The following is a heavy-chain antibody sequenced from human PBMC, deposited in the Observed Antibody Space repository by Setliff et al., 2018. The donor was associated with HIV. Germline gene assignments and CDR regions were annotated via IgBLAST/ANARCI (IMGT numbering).Heavy chain of an antibody. CDR1: GYSISSGYY. CDR2: IYHSGST. J-gene: IGHJ5*02. D-gene: IGHD3-16*01. Sequence: SETLSLTCAVSGYSISSGYYWGWIRQPPGKGLEWIGSIYHSGSTYNNPSLKSRVTISVDTSKNQFSLKLSSVTAADTAMYYCTRVGTYGVGGWFDPWGQGSLVTVSS. CDR3: TRVGTYGVGGWFDP. V-gene: IGHV4-38-2*01.